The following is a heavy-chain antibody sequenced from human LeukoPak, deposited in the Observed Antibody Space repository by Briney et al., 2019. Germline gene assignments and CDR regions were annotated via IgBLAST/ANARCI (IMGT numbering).Heavy chain of an antibody. J-gene: IGHJ5*02. V-gene: IGHV1-24*01. D-gene: IGHD3-3*01. Sequence: GASVKVSCKVSRYTLTELSMHWVRQAPGKGLEWMGGFDPEDGETIYAQKFQGRVTMTEDTCTDTAYMELSSLRSEDTAVYYCAISTIFGVDNWFDPWGQGTLVTVSS. CDR1: RYTLTELS. CDR3: AISTIFGVDNWFDP. CDR2: FDPEDGET.